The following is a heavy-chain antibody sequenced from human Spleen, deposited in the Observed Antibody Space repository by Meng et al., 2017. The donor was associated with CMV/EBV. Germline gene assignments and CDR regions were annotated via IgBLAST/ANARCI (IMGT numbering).Heavy chain of an antibody. V-gene: IGHV4-30-4*01. D-gene: IGHD2-21*01. CDR3: ASFDHIPRRNYFDY. Sequence: AQLQDAGPGLVEPSQTLSLTCPVSGGSMSSGNYYCSWNRQPPGKGLEWIGYIHHSGSAYYNPSLKSRVSISVDTSKNQFSLNLNSMTAADTAVYYCASFDHIPRRNYFDYWGQGTLVTVSS. J-gene: IGHJ4*02. CDR2: IHHSGSA. CDR1: GGSMSSGNYY.